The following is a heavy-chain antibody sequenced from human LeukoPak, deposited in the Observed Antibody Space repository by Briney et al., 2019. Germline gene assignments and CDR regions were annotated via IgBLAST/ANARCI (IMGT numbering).Heavy chain of an antibody. CDR1: GYTLTELS. CDR3: ATEEYRGGWRYFDY. CDR2: FDPEDGET. V-gene: IGHV1-24*01. J-gene: IGHJ4*02. Sequence: ASVKVSCKVSGYTLTELSMHWVRQAPGKGLEWMGGFDPEDGETIYAQKFQGRVSMTEDTSTDTAYMELSSLRSEDTAVYYCATEEYRGGWRYFDYWGQGTLVTVSS. D-gene: IGHD3-10*01.